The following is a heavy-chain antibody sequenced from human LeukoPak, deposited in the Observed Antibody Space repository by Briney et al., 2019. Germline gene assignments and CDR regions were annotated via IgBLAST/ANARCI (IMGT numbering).Heavy chain of an antibody. V-gene: IGHV3-23*01. D-gene: IGHD4-23*01. Sequence: LPGGSLRLSCAASGFTFNNYWMSWVRQAPGKGLEWVSAISGSGGSTYYADSVKGRFTISRDNSKNTLYLQMNSLRAEDTAVYYCAKAHGGISDDWGQGTLVTVSS. J-gene: IGHJ4*02. CDR3: AKAHGGISDD. CDR2: ISGSGGST. CDR1: GFTFNNYW.